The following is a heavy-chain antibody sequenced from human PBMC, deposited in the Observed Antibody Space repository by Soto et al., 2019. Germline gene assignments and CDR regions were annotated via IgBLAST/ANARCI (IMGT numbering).Heavy chain of an antibody. Sequence: SVKVSCKASGGTSSSYAISWVRQAPGQGLEWMGGIIPIFGTANYAQKFQGRVTITADESTSTAYMELSSLRSEDTAVYYCARGITMIVVAFGEKAAYYYGMDVWGQGTTVTVSS. D-gene: IGHD3-22*01. CDR1: GGTSSSYA. CDR3: ARGITMIVVAFGEKAAYYYGMDV. V-gene: IGHV1-69*13. CDR2: IIPIFGTA. J-gene: IGHJ6*02.